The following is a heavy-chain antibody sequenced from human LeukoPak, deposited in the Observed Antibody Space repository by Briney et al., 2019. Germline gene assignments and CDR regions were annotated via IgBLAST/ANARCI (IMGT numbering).Heavy chain of an antibody. D-gene: IGHD2-2*01. J-gene: IGHJ4*02. CDR1: GYTFSTYA. CDR3: ARSYIVVVPAVYFDY. V-gene: IGHV1-3*01. Sequence: VASVKVSCKTSGYTFSTYAIQWVRQAPGQRLEWMGWINGGDGNTKFSQKFQGRVTITRDTSARSSYMELSSLRSEDTAIYYCARSYIVVVPAVYFDYWGQGTLATVSS. CDR2: INGGDGNT.